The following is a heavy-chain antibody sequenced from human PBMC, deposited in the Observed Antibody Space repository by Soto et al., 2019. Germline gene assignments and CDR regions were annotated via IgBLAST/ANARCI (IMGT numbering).Heavy chain of an antibody. CDR3: ARDYDVLTGYSLNLFEY. CDR2: INAANGNT. J-gene: IGHJ4*02. D-gene: IGHD3-9*01. CDR1: GYAFTSFA. Sequence: QVQLVQSGSEVKKPGASMKVSCKASGYAFTSFAIHWLRQAPGQRLEWMGRINAANGNTKYSQDFQDRVTFTRDTSATIGHMELNSLTSEDTAVYYCARDYDVLTGYSLNLFEYWGQGTLVTVSS. V-gene: IGHV1-3*01.